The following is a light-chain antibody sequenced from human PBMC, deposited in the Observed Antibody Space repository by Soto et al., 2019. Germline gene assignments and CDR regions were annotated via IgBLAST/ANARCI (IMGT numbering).Light chain of an antibody. Sequence: QSVLTQPASVSGSPGQSITISCTGTSSDIGGYNSVSWYQHYPGKAPKFMIYDVNNRPSGVSNRFSGSKSGNTASLTISGLQAEDEADYYCSSYTSRSTRVFGTGTKLTVL. J-gene: IGLJ1*01. CDR2: DVN. CDR3: SSYTSRSTRV. CDR1: SSDIGGYNS. V-gene: IGLV2-14*03.